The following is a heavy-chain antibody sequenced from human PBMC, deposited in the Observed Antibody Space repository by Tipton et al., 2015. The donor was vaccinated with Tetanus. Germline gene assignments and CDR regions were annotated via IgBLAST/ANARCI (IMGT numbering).Heavy chain of an antibody. Sequence: SLRLSCAASGFTFSSYAMHWVRQAPGKGLEWVAVISYDGSNKYYADSVKGRFTISRDNSKSTLYLQMNSLRAEDTAVYYCARFPPFTYWGQGTLVTVSS. V-gene: IGHV3-30*04. CDR1: GFTFSSYA. J-gene: IGHJ4*02. CDR2: ISYDGSNK. CDR3: ARFPPFTY.